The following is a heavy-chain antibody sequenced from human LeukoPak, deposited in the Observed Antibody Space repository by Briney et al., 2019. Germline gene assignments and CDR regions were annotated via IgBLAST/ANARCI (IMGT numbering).Heavy chain of an antibody. Sequence: GGSLRLSCAASGFTFSSYAMSWVRQAPGKGLEWVSAISGSGGSTYYADSVKGRFTISRDNSKNTLYLQMNSLRAEDTAVYYCAKAGGGSGSKSNYYYYGMDVWGQGTTVTVSS. CDR3: AKAGGGSGSKSNYYYYGMDV. CDR1: GFTFSSYA. J-gene: IGHJ6*02. D-gene: IGHD3-10*01. CDR2: ISGSGGST. V-gene: IGHV3-23*01.